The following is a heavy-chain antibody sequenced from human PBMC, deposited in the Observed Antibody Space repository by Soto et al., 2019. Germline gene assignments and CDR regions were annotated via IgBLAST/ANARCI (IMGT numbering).Heavy chain of an antibody. CDR1: GGSISSYY. V-gene: IGHV4-59*08. CDR2: IYYSGST. CDR3: ARRGSAYGGGDCYSGGMDV. J-gene: IGHJ6*02. Sequence: QVQLQESGPGLVKPSETLSLTCTVSGGSISSYYWSWIRQPPGKGLEWIGYIYYSGSTNYNPSLSSRITISVDTSTNQFSLKLSSVTAADTAVYYCARRGSAYGGGDCYSGGMDVWGQGTTVTVSS. D-gene: IGHD2-21*02.